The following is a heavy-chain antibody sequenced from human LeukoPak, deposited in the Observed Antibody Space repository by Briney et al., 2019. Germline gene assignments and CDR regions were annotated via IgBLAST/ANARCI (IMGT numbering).Heavy chain of an antibody. J-gene: IGHJ4*02. D-gene: IGHD3-22*01. Sequence: GGSLRLSCAASGFTFSSYGTHWVRQAPGKGLEWVAVIWYDGSNKYYADSVKGRFTISRDNSKNTLYLQMNSLRAEDTAVYYCARDPSYYDSSGYCDYWGQGTLVTVSS. CDR2: IWYDGSNK. V-gene: IGHV3-33*01. CDR3: ARDPSYYDSSGYCDY. CDR1: GFTFSSYG.